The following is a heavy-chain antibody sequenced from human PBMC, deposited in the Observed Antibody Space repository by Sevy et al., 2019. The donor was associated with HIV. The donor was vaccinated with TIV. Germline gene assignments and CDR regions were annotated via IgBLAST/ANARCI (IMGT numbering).Heavy chain of an antibody. J-gene: IGHJ5*02. V-gene: IGHV3-7*01. CDR2: IKQDGSEK. Sequence: GGSLRLSCAASGFTFSNYWMSWVRQAPGKGLEWLASIKQDGSEKYSVDSVKGRFTISRDNAKNSLFVQMNSLRAEDTAMYFCARSVRAAGTFDPWGQGTLVTVSS. CDR3: ARSVRAAGTFDP. CDR1: GFTFSNYW. D-gene: IGHD6-13*01.